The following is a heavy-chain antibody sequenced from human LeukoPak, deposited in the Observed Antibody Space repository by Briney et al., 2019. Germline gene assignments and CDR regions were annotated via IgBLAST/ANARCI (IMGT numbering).Heavy chain of an antibody. CDR2: ISGSGGST. Sequence: VGSLRLSCAASGFTFSSYAMSWVRQAPGKGLEWVSGISGSGGSTYYADSVKGRFTISRDNSKNTLYLQMSSLRAEDTAVYSCAKDVHSSSWPIDYWGQGTLVTVSS. D-gene: IGHD6-13*01. CDR1: GFTFSSYA. J-gene: IGHJ4*02. CDR3: AKDVHSSSWPIDY. V-gene: IGHV3-23*01.